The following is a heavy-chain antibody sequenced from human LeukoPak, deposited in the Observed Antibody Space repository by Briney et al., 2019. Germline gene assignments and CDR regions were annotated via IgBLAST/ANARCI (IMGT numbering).Heavy chain of an antibody. CDR3: AKDTPGCSSGWYDAFDI. CDR2: ISGSGGST. D-gene: IGHD6-19*01. Sequence: PGGSLRLSCAASGFTFSSYAMSWVRQAPGKGLEWVSAISGSGGSTYYADSVKGRFTISRDNSKNTLYLQMNSLRAEDTAVYYCAKDTPGCSSGWYDAFDIWGQGTMVTVSS. V-gene: IGHV3-23*01. J-gene: IGHJ3*02. CDR1: GFTFSSYA.